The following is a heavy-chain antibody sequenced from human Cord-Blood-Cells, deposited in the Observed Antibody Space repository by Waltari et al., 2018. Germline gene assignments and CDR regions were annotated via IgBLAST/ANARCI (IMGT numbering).Heavy chain of an antibody. V-gene: IGHV3-23*01. CDR2: ISGSGGST. CDR3: AKGGYSYGYYYYYYMDV. J-gene: IGHJ6*03. CDR1: GFTFSSYA. Sequence: EVQLLESGGGLVQPGGSLRLSCAASGFTFSSYAMSWVRQAPGTGLEWVSAISGSGGSTYYADSVKGRFTISRDNSKNTLYLQMNSLRAEDTAVYYCAKGGYSYGYYYYYYMDVWGKGTTVTVSS. D-gene: IGHD5-18*01.